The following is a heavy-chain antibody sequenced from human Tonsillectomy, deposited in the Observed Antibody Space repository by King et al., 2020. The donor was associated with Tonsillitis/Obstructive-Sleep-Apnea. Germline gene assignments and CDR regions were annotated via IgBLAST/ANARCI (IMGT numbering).Heavy chain of an antibody. J-gene: IGHJ6*03. CDR3: XREYCSXTSXYLSYYYYYMDV. D-gene: IGHD2-2*01. Sequence: VQLVESGGGLVQPGGSLRLSCAASGFTFSDHYMDWVRQAPGKGLEWVGRTRNKANSYTTEYAASVKGRFTISRDDSKNSLYLQMNSLKTEDTAVYYCXREYCSXTSXYLSYYYYYMDVWGKGTTVTVSX. V-gene: IGHV3-72*01. CDR2: TRNKANSYTT. CDR1: GFTFSDHY.